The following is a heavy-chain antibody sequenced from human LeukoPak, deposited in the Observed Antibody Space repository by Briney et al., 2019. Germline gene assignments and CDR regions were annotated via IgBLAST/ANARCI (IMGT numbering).Heavy chain of an antibody. Sequence: SDTLSLTCTISGRSISSSSYYWRWIRQPPAKGLEWIGSISYSGRTYYNPSLKSRVTISVDTYETQFSLKMSSVTAADTVVYYCARVFIRGYVFDIWGQGTMVTVSS. CDR2: ISYSGRT. D-gene: IGHD3-10*01. J-gene: IGHJ3*02. V-gene: IGHV4-39*02. CDR1: GRSISSSSYY. CDR3: ARVFIRGYVFDI.